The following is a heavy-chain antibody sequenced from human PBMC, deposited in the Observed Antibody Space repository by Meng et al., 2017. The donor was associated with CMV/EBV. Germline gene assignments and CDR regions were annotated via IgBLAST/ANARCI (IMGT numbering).Heavy chain of an antibody. J-gene: IGHJ5*02. CDR1: GGSFSGYY. Sequence: GSLRLSCAVYGGSFSGYYWSWIRQPPGKGLEWIGEINHSGSTNYNPSLKSRVTISVDTSKNQFSLKLSSVTAADTAVYYCARGSWYNWNYGNWFDPWGQGTLVTVS. CDR2: INHSGST. V-gene: IGHV4-34*01. CDR3: ARGSWYNWNYGNWFDP. D-gene: IGHD1-7*01.